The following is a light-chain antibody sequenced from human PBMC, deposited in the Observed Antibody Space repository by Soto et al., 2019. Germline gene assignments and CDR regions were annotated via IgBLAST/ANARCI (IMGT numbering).Light chain of an antibody. Sequence: QSVVTQPPSASGTPGQRVTISCSGSSSNIGSNTVIWYQQLPGTAPKLLIYSNNKRPSVVPDRFSGSKSGTSASLAISGLQSEDEADYYCAAWDDSMNAWVFGGGTKVTVL. CDR1: SSNIGSNT. CDR3: AAWDDSMNAWV. J-gene: IGLJ3*02. CDR2: SNN. V-gene: IGLV1-44*01.